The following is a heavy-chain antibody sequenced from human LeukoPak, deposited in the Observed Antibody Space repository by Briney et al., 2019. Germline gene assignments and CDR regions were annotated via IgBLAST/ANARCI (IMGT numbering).Heavy chain of an antibody. CDR1: GFTFSSYE. Sequence: GGSLRLSCAASGFTFSSYEMNWVRQAPGKGLEWVSYISSSGSTIYYADSVKGRFTISRDNAKNSLYLQMNSLRAEDTAVYYCARMTYSSSWSNGDYWGQGTLVTVSS. J-gene: IGHJ4*02. D-gene: IGHD6-13*01. CDR3: ARMTYSSSWSNGDY. V-gene: IGHV3-48*03. CDR2: ISSSGSTI.